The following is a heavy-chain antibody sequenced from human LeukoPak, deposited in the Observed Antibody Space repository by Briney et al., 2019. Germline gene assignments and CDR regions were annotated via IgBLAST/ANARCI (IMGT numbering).Heavy chain of an antibody. J-gene: IGHJ4*02. CDR3: GRGPFCSGATCYSQYFDY. CDR2: ISAYNGNK. Sequence: GASVKVSCKASGYTFTSYCISWVRQAPGQGLEWMGWISAYNGNKNYAQKLQGRVTMTTDTSTSTAYMELRSLRSDDTAVYYCGRGPFCSGATCYSQYFDYWGQGTLVTVSS. V-gene: IGHV1-18*01. D-gene: IGHD2-15*01. CDR1: GYTFTSYC.